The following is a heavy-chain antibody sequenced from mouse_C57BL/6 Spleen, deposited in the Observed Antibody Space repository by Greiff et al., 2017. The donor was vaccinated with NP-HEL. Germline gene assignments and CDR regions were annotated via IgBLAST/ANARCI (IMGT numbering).Heavy chain of an antibody. J-gene: IGHJ2*01. V-gene: IGHV1-69*01. D-gene: IGHD2-2*01. CDR2: IDPSDSYT. Sequence: VQLQEPGAELVMPGASVKLSCKASGYTFTSYWMHWVKQRPGQGLEWIGEIDPSDSYTNYNQKFKGKSTLTVDKSSSTAYMQLSSLTSEDSAVYYCARSGDYGNDGYYFDYWGQGTTLTVSS. CDR1: GYTFTSYW. CDR3: ARSGDYGNDGYYFDY.